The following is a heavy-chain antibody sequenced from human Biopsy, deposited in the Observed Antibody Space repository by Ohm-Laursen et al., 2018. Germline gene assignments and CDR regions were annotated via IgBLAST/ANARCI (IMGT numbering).Heavy chain of an antibody. Sequence: SLRLSCTATGFRFDDYAMQWVRQAPGKGLAWVSGISWSSGTIGYADSVKGRFTVSRDNAKNSLFLQMNSLRVEDTALYYCVKSAYSSGFWEAYDYWGQGTLVTVSS. CDR1: GFRFDDYA. CDR2: ISWSSGTI. J-gene: IGHJ4*02. CDR3: VKSAYSSGFWEAYDY. V-gene: IGHV3-9*01. D-gene: IGHD6-19*01.